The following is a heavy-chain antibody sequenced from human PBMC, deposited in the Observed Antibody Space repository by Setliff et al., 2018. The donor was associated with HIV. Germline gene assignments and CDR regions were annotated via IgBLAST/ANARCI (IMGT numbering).Heavy chain of an antibody. CDR1: GFTFGDFA. J-gene: IGHJ6*03. Sequence: LRLSCTASGFTFGDFAMNWVRQAPGKGLEWVGCTRSKTYGGTTEYAASVKGRFTISRDESKSIAYLQMNSLKTEDTAVYYCTRLRGYSYGLASYYYYYMDVWGKGTTVTVS. CDR3: TRLRGYSYGLASYYYYYMDV. D-gene: IGHD5-18*01. V-gene: IGHV3-49*04. CDR2: TRSKTYGGTT.